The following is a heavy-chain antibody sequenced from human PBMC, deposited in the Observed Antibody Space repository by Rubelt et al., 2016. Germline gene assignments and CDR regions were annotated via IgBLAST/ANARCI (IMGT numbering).Heavy chain of an antibody. J-gene: IGHJ4*02. CDR2: LYHGGNT. D-gene: IGHD6-6*01. CDR1: GGSISSGRSY. Sequence: QLQLQESGPGLVKPSETLSLTCAVSGGSISSGRSYWGWIRQSPGKGLELIGSLYHGGNTYSNPSLKSRVTILLDTSKNQFSLKLGPVTAADTAVYYCARGRMAARPDTPYFDYWGRGTLVTVSS. CDR3: ARGRMAARPDTPYFDY. V-gene: IGHV4-39*07.